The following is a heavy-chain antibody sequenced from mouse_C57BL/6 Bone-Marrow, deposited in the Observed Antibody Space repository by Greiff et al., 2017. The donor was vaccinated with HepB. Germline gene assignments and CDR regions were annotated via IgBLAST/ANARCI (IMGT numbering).Heavy chain of an antibody. CDR1: GYTFTSYW. CDR3: ARSLYYYGGSYWYFDV. Sequence: VQLQQPGAELVMPGASVKLSCKASGYTFTSYWMHWVKQRPGQGLEWIGEIDPSDSYTNYNQKFKGKSTLTVDKSSSTAYMQLSSLTSEDSAVYYCARSLYYYGGSYWYFDVWGTGTTVTVSS. D-gene: IGHD1-1*01. J-gene: IGHJ1*03. CDR2: IDPSDSYT. V-gene: IGHV1-69*01.